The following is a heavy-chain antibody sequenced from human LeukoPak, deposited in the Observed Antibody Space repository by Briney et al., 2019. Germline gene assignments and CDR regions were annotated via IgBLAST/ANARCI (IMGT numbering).Heavy chain of an antibody. V-gene: IGHV3-48*03. J-gene: IGHJ6*04. CDR3: AELGITMIGGV. Sequence: PGGSLRLSCAASGFTFSSYEMNWVRHAPGKGLEWVSYISSSGSTIYYADSVKCRFTISRGNAKYSLYLQMNSLRAEDRAVYYCAELGITMIGGVWGKGTTVTISS. CDR2: ISSSGSTI. CDR1: GFTFSSYE. D-gene: IGHD3-10*02.